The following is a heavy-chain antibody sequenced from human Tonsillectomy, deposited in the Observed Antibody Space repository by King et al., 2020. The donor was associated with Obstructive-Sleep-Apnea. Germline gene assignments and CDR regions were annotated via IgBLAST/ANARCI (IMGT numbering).Heavy chain of an antibody. V-gene: IGHV4-4*02. CDR2: IYHSGST. CDR1: GGSISSSNW. CDR3: ARRTVTTNLCWFDP. Sequence: VQLQESGPGLVKPSGTLSLTCAASGGSISSSNWWSWVRQPPGKGLEWIGEIYHSGSTNYNPSLKSRVTISLDKSKNQFPLKLSSVTAADTAVYYCARRTVTTNLCWFDPWGQGTLVTVSS. J-gene: IGHJ5*02. D-gene: IGHD4-17*01.